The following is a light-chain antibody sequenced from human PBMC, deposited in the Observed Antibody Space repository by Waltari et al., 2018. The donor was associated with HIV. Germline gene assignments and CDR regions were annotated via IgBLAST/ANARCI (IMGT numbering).Light chain of an antibody. J-gene: IGKJ4*01. CDR3: QQVNGYHLT. Sequence: DIQLTHSPSFLSASVGDTVTITCRASQNIYSYLDWYQQKPGRAPQVLIYATSTLQSGVPSRFIGSGSWTEFATTITNMQPDDFATYYCQQVNGYHLTFGGGTKVEIK. CDR2: ATS. V-gene: IGKV1-9*01. CDR1: QNIYSY.